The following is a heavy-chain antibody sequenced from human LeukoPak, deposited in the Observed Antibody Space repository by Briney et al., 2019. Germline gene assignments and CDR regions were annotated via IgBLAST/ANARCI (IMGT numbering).Heavy chain of an antibody. V-gene: IGHV1-69*04. CDR2: IIPILGIA. CDR3: ARHRGTTVTTGDY. D-gene: IGHD4-17*01. Sequence: ASVKVSCKASGGTFISYAISWVRQAPGQGLEWMGRIIPILGIANYAQKFQGRVTITADKSTSTAYMELSSLRSEDTAVYYCARHRGTTVTTGDYWGQGTLVTVSS. J-gene: IGHJ4*02. CDR1: GGTFISYA.